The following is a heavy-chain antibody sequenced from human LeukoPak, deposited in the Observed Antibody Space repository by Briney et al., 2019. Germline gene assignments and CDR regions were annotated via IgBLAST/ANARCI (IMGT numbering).Heavy chain of an antibody. CDR2: IKQDGSEK. J-gene: IGHJ4*02. D-gene: IGHD6-19*01. V-gene: IGHV3-7*01. CDR3: ARETSGWCFGF. Sequence: PGGSLRLSCVVSGFSFRSYWMSWVRQAPGKELEWVANIKQDGSEKYYVDSVKGRFTISRDNSKNSLYLQMNSPRDEDTAVYYCARETSGWCFGFWGQGTLVSVSS. CDR1: GFSFRSYW.